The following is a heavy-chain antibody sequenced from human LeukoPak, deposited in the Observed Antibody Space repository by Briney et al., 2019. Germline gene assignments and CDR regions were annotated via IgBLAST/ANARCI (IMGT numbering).Heavy chain of an antibody. CDR1: GGSISSYY. CDR2: IYYSGST. J-gene: IGHJ4*02. Sequence: PSETLSLTCTVSGGSISSYYWSWMRQPPGKGLEWIGYIYYSGSTNYNPSLKSRVTISVDTSKNQFSLKLSSVTAADTAVYYCARRGYSAVTTPFDYWGQGTLVTVSS. D-gene: IGHD4-11*01. V-gene: IGHV4-59*08. CDR3: ARRGYSAVTTPFDY.